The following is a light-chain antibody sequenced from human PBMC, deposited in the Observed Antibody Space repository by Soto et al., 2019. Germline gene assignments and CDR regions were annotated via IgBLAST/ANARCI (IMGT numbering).Light chain of an antibody. CDR3: QQVDTYPMT. Sequence: DIRLTQSPSFLSASAGDRVTITCRASQDITKYLAWFQRKPGRAPKLLIYGAFTLQRGVPSRFSGRGSGTEFTLTISSLQPEDFSTYYFQQVDTYPMTFGGGTKVDIK. CDR2: GAF. CDR1: QDITKY. V-gene: IGKV1-9*01. J-gene: IGKJ4*01.